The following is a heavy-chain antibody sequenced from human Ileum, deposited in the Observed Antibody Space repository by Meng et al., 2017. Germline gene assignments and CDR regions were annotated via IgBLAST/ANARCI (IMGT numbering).Heavy chain of an antibody. CDR2: IYPGGSI. Sequence: QVRLKESCPGLVKPSGTLSLTCAVSGGSINSYVWWSWGRQAPGKGLEWIGEIYPGGSINYNPSLKSRVTISADTSKNQFSLSLDSVTAADTAVYYCVRNDYCSGGTCYPHFDYWGQGTLVTVSS. V-gene: IGHV4-4*02. J-gene: IGHJ4*02. CDR3: VRNDYCSGGTCYPHFDY. CDR1: GGSINSYVW. D-gene: IGHD2-15*01.